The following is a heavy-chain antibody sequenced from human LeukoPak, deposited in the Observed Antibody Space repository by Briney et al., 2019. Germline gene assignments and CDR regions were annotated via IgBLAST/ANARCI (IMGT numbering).Heavy chain of an antibody. CDR1: GFTFSSYE. D-gene: IGHD3-10*02. CDR3: AELGITMIGGV. Sequence: GESLRLSCAASGFTFSSYEMNWVRQAPGKGLEWVSYISSSGSTIYYADSVKSRFTISRDNAKNSLYLQMNSLRAEDTAVYYCAELGITMIGGVWGKGTTVTISS. CDR2: ISSSGSTI. J-gene: IGHJ6*04. V-gene: IGHV3-48*03.